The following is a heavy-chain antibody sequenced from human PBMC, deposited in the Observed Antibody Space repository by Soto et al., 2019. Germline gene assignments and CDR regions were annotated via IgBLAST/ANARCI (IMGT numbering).Heavy chain of an antibody. Sequence: ASVKVSCKASGYTFTSYDINWVRQATGQGLEWMGWMNPNSGNTGYAQKFRGRVTMTRNTSISTAYMELSSLRSEDTAVYYCARVNKEDKTGTIYYYYYGMDVWGQGTTVTVSS. CDR1: GYTFTSYD. D-gene: IGHD1-1*01. J-gene: IGHJ6*02. CDR3: ARVNKEDKTGTIYYYYYGMDV. V-gene: IGHV1-8*01. CDR2: MNPNSGNT.